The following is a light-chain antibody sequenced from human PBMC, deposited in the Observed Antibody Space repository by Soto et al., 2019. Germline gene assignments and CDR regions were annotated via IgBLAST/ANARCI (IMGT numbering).Light chain of an antibody. Sequence: ETVMTQSPATLSVSPGEGATLSCRASQSVSSNLVWYQHRPGQAPRLLIYGASTRATDIPARFSGSGSGTDFTLTISSLEPEDSAVYYCQQRHMWPITFGQGTKVDIK. V-gene: IGKV3-15*01. CDR1: QSVSSN. J-gene: IGKJ1*01. CDR2: GAS. CDR3: QQRHMWPIT.